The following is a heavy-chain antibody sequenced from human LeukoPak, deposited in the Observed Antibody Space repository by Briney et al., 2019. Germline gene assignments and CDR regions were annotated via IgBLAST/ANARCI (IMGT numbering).Heavy chain of an antibody. J-gene: IGHJ3*02. CDR1: GGTFSSYA. Sequence: ASVKVSCKASGGTFSSYAISWVRQAPGQGLEWMGWISTYNGKTNYAQNLQGRVTMTTDTSTSTAYMELRSLRSDDTAVYYCARGDYYDFRRGAIDIWGQGTLVTVSS. D-gene: IGHD3-3*01. V-gene: IGHV1-18*01. CDR2: ISTYNGKT. CDR3: ARGDYYDFRRGAIDI.